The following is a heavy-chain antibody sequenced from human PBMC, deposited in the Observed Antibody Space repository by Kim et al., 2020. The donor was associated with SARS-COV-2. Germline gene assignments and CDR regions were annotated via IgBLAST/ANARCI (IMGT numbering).Heavy chain of an antibody. Sequence: GGSLRLSCAASGFTFSSYGMHWVRQAPGKGLEWVAVISYDGSNKYYADSVKGRFTISRDNSKNTLYLQMSSLRAEDTAVYYCAKDQMYYYDSSGYYGYYYYGMHVWRQGPTVTVSS. V-gene: IGHV3-30*18. CDR1: GFTFSSYG. CDR3: AKDQMYYYDSSGYYGYYYYGMHV. D-gene: IGHD3-22*01. J-gene: IGHJ6*02. CDR2: ISYDGSNK.